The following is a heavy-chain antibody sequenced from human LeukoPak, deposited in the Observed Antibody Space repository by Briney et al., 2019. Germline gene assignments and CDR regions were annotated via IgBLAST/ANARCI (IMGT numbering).Heavy chain of an antibody. CDR1: GLIFSDYC. CDR2: ISDGGRPL. V-gene: IGHV3-11*01. J-gene: IGHJ4*02. CDR3: ARRYCTPSSCYSDY. Sequence: GGSLRLSCAASGLIFSDYCMSWIRQAPGKGLEWVSFISDGGRPLHYADSVKGRFTISRDNAKNSLYLQMNSLRDEDTAVYFCARRYCTPSSCYSDYWGQGALVIVSS. D-gene: IGHD2-8*01.